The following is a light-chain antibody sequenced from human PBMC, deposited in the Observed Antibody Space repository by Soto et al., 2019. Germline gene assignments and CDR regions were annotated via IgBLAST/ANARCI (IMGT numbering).Light chain of an antibody. CDR1: SSVVGGYNY. V-gene: IGLV2-14*01. CDR3: SSYTSSSTNV. CDR2: DVS. Sequence: QSVLTQPASVSGSPGQSITISCTGTSSVVGGYNYVSWYQQHPGKAPKLMIYDVSNRPSGVSNRFSGSKSGNTASLTISGLQAEDDADYYCSSYTSSSTNVFGTGNKVTVL. J-gene: IGLJ1*01.